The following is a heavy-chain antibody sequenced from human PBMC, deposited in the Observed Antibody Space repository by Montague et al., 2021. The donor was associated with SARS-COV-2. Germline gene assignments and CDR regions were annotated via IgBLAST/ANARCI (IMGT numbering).Heavy chain of an antibody. J-gene: IGHJ4*02. CDR2: VNPDGTRT. CDR3: ARGAFSNGLDK. V-gene: IGHV3-74*01. Sequence: SQRLSCAASGFTFRNYWMEWVRQGPGKGLVWVSNVNPDGTRTSXXXSAKGRVTISRDNAKNTLYLQIDSLTADDTAVYYCARGAFSNGLDKWGQGTLVTVSS. CDR1: GFTFRNYW. D-gene: IGHD6-19*01.